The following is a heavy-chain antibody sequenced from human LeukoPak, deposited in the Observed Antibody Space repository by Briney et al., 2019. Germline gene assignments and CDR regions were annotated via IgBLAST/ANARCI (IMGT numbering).Heavy chain of an antibody. D-gene: IGHD2-2*01. CDR2: IYYSGST. CDR1: GGSISSSSYY. J-gene: IGHJ5*02. CDR3: ARPNSVVPAAIRGPTGWFDP. Sequence: SETLSLTCTVSGGSISSSSYYWGWIRQPPGKGLEWIGSIYYSGSTYYNPSLKSRVTISVDTSKNQFSLKLSSVAAADTAVYYCARPNSVVPAAIRGPTGWFDPWGQGTLVTVSS. V-gene: IGHV4-39*01.